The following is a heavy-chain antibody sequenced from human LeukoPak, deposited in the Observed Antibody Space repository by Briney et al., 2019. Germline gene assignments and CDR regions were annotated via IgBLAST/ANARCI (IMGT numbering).Heavy chain of an antibody. Sequence: PSETLSLTCTVSGGSISNYYWNWIRQPPGKGLEWIGYIYFTGSTNYNPSLKSRVTISLDTSKNQFSLRLSSVTAADTAVYYCARLYSSSLGRVFDYWGQGTLVTVSS. CDR3: ARLYSSSLGRVFDY. CDR2: IYFTGST. D-gene: IGHD6-13*01. J-gene: IGHJ4*02. V-gene: IGHV4-59*01. CDR1: GGSISNYY.